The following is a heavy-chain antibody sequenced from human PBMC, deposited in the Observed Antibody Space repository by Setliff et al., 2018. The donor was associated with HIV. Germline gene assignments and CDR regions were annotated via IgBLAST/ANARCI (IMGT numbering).Heavy chain of an antibody. D-gene: IGHD1-1*01. CDR1: GFTFGDYI. CDR3: ARVNKSGKQLYYYYMDV. Sequence: PGGSLRLSCTASGFTFGDYIMIWVRQAPGKGLEWVGFIRSKTYGGTMEYAASVEGRFSISRDDSISVAYLHMNSLRTEDTAVYYCARVNKSGKQLYYYYMDVWGKGTTVTV. V-gene: IGHV3-49*04. J-gene: IGHJ6*03. CDR2: IRSKTYGGTM.